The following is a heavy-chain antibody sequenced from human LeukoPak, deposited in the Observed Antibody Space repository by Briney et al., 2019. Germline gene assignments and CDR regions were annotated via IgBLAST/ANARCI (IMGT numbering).Heavy chain of an antibody. V-gene: IGHV3-23*01. J-gene: IGHJ4*02. CDR3: AKGPNSTPPFY. D-gene: IGHD2-8*01. CDR1: GFTFSNYA. CDR2: ISGSASST. Sequence: PGGSLRLSCAASGFTFSNYAMSWVRQAPGKGLEWVSAISGSASSTYHADSVKGRFTISRDNSKNTLYLQMNSLRADDTAVYYCAKGPNSTPPFYWGQGTLVTVSS.